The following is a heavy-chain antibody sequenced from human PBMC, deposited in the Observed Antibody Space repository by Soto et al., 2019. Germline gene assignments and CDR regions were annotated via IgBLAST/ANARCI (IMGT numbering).Heavy chain of an antibody. CDR2: IYYSGST. Sequence: SETLSLTCTVSGGSISSSSYYWGWIRQPPGKGLEWIGSIYYSGSTYYNPSLKSRVTISVDTSKNQFSLKLSSVTAADTAVYYCARGPSIAAAPDYWGQGTLVTVSS. V-gene: IGHV4-39*01. D-gene: IGHD6-13*01. J-gene: IGHJ4*02. CDR3: ARGPSIAAAPDY. CDR1: GGSISSSSYY.